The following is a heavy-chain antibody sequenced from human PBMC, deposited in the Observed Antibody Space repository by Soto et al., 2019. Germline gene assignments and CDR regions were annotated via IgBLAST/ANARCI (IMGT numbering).Heavy chain of an antibody. D-gene: IGHD2-2*01. V-gene: IGHV1-2*02. CDR3: ARDIGYCSSTSCYPLAY. J-gene: IGHJ4*02. Sequence: QVQLVQSGAEVKKPGASVKVSCKASGYTFTGYYMHWVRQAPGQGLVWMGWINPNSGGTNDAQKFQGRVTMTRDPSNSADYMELSRLRSDDTAVYYCARDIGYCSSTSCYPLAYWGQGTLVTVSS. CDR1: GYTFTGYY. CDR2: INPNSGGT.